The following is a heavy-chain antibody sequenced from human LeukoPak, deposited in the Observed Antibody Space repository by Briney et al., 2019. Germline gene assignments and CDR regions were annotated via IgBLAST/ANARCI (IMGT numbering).Heavy chain of an antibody. CDR1: GFTFSSYS. D-gene: IGHD3-22*01. Sequence: GGSLRLSCAASGFTFSSYSMNWVRQSPGKGLEWVSTFTGGGITYYADSVKGRFTISRDNSKNMLFLQMDSLRAEDTATYYCAKVSGYYLDYMDVWGKGTTVTVSS. CDR2: FTGGGIT. V-gene: IGHV3-23*01. CDR3: AKVSGYYLDYMDV. J-gene: IGHJ6*03.